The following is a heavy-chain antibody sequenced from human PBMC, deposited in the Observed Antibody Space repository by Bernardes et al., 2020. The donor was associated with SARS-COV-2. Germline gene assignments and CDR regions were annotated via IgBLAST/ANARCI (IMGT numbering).Heavy chain of an antibody. CDR3: ARGIPVAGTWFDP. CDR2: IYTSGST. J-gene: IGHJ5*02. Sequence: SETLSLTCSVSGGSISSGSYYWSWIRQPAGTGLEWIGRIYTSGSTSNNPSLRSRVTISLDPSKNQFSLKLSSVTAADTAVYYCARGIPVAGTWFDPWGQGTLVTVSS. CDR1: GGSISSGSYY. D-gene: IGHD6-19*01. V-gene: IGHV4-61*02.